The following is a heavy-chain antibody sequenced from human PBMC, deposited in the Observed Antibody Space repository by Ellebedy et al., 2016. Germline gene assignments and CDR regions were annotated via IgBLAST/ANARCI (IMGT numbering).Heavy chain of an antibody. Sequence: SLKISCAASGFSFSSYVMHWVRQAPGKGLEWVAVISYDGSNKYYADSVKGRFTISRDNSKNTLYLQMNSLRTEDTAVYYCARPLWFGELADAFDIWGQGTMVTVSS. CDR1: GFSFSSYV. V-gene: IGHV3-30-3*01. CDR2: ISYDGSNK. D-gene: IGHD3-10*01. J-gene: IGHJ3*02. CDR3: ARPLWFGELADAFDI.